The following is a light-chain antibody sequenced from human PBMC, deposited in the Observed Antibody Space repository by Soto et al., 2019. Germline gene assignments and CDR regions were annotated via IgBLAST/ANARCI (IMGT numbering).Light chain of an antibody. CDR1: QSVTSRH. CDR3: QQYGSSPFT. J-gene: IGKJ4*01. Sequence: EVVLTQSPGTLSLSPGERATLSCRASQSVTSRHLAWYQQKPGQAPRLLIYGASSRATGIPDRFSGAGSGTEFSLTISRLEPEDFAVYYCQQYGSSPFTFGGGTKVDIK. CDR2: GAS. V-gene: IGKV3-20*01.